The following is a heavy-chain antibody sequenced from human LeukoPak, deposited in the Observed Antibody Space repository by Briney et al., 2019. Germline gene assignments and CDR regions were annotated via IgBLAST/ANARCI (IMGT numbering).Heavy chain of an antibody. J-gene: IGHJ4*02. Sequence: SVKVSCKASGYTFTGYYIHWVRQAPGQGLEWMGWINPNSGVTHCPQKFQGRVTLTRDTSIRTAYMEVSSLRSDDTAVYYCAKGLQWLEAFDYWGLGTLVTVSS. CDR1: GYTFTGYY. CDR2: INPNSGVT. CDR3: AKGLQWLEAFDY. D-gene: IGHD6-19*01. V-gene: IGHV1-2*02.